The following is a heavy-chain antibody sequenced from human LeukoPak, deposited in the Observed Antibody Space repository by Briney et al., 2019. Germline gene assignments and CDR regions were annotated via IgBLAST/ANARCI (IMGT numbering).Heavy chain of an antibody. CDR3: ASINFGSSPFDY. CDR1: GFTFSRFW. CDR2: ISSDGSNT. D-gene: IGHD3-10*01. Sequence: PGGSLRLSCAASGFTFSRFWMHWVRQAPGKGLVWVSRISSDGSNTNYADSVKGRFTISRDNAKNTLYLQMDSLTGDDTAVYYCASINFGSSPFDYWGQGTLVTVSS. J-gene: IGHJ4*02. V-gene: IGHV3-74*01.